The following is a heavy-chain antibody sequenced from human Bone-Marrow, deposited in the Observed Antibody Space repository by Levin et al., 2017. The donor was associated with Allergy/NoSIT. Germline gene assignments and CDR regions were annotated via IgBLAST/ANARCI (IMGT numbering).Heavy chain of an antibody. CDR1: GFSLTTSGVG. CDR2: IYWDDDK. CDR3: KNILDPYNWNDGTGSHFDS. J-gene: IGHJ4*02. D-gene: IGHD1-20*01. Sequence: SGPTLVKPTQTLTLTCTVSGFSLTTSGVGVGWIRQPPGKSLEWLALIYWDDDKRYRPSLKSRLSITKDTSKNQVVLTMTNMDPVDTATYYCKNILDPYNWNDGTGSHFDSWGQGTPVTVSS. V-gene: IGHV2-5*02.